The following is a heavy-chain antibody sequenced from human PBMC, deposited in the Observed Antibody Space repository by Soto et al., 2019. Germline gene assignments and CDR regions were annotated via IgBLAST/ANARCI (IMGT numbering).Heavy chain of an antibody. CDR2: AYYDGST. J-gene: IGHJ5*02. CDR3: ARDRTTYGGGGPGEVKDHWFDP. V-gene: IGHV4-59*01. CDR1: GFTISRYY. Sequence: LSLTCRVSGFTISRYYRSWVRQTPGKGLEWVGNAYYDGSTGCSRSLKSRDTMAVDTSTNQVPLELTAVTAADTALYYCARDRTTYGGGGPGEVKDHWFDPWGQG. D-gene: IGHD4-17*01.